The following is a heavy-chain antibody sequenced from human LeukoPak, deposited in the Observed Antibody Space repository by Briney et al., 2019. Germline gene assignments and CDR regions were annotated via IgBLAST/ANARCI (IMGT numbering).Heavy chain of an antibody. CDR1: GYTFTGYY. Sequence: ASVKVSCKASGYTFTGYYMHWVRQAPGQGLEWMGWINPNSGGTNYAQKLQGRVTMTTDTSTSTAYMELRSLRSDDTAVYYCARDLPELLRPSYEVLDFDYWGQGTLVTASS. CDR3: ARDLPELLRPSYEVLDFDY. J-gene: IGHJ4*02. V-gene: IGHV1-2*02. CDR2: INPNSGGT. D-gene: IGHD1-26*01.